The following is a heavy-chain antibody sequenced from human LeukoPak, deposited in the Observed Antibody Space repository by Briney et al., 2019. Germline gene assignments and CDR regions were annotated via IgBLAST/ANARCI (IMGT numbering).Heavy chain of an antibody. J-gene: IGHJ4*02. CDR1: GFTVVGNY. CDR2: IKSKTDGGTT. V-gene: IGHV3-15*01. Sequence: PGGSLRLSCIASGFTVVGNYMTWVRQAPGKGLEWVGRIKSKTDGGTTDYAAPVKGRFTISRDDSKNTLYLQMNSLKTEDTAVYYCSVDTAMVPTDYWGQGTLVTVSS. CDR3: SVDTAMVPTDY. D-gene: IGHD5-18*01.